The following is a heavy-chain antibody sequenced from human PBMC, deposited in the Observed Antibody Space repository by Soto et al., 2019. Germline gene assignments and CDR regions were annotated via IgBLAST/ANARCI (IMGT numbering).Heavy chain of an antibody. CDR2: IYHSGSS. CDR3: ATWKTTTFDI. Sequence: QVHLQESGPGVVKPSGTLSLSRVVSGGSVGSNNWWSWVRQAPGKGLEWLGEIYHSGSSRYSPSLKSRLTMSLDNSKTHFSLTLSSVTAADTAVYYCATWKTTTFDIWGPGTLVTVSS. CDR1: GGSVGSNNW. V-gene: IGHV4-4*02. J-gene: IGHJ3*02. D-gene: IGHD1-1*01.